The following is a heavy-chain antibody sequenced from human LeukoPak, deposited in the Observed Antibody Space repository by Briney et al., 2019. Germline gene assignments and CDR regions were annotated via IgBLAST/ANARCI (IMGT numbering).Heavy chain of an antibody. CDR2: IPDDGRSK. J-gene: IGHJ4*02. CDR3: AKRPSDYGDYVSYFDY. V-gene: IGHV3-30*18. D-gene: IGHD4-17*01. CDR1: GFSFISYG. Sequence: GGSLRLSCAASGFSFISYGMHWVRQAPGKGLEWVGVIPDDGRSKGYADSVKGRFTISRDNSKDTLYLQMNSLRAEDTAVYYCAKRPSDYGDYVSYFDYWGQGTLVTVSS.